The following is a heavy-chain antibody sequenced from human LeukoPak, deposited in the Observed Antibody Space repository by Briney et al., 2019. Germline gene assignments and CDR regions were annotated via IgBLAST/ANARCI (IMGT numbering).Heavy chain of an antibody. CDR1: GFTFSSYG. CDR2: IWYDGSNK. Sequence: GGSLRLSCAASGFTFSSYGMHWVRQAPGKGLEWVAVIWYDGSNKYYADSVKGRFTISRDNSKNTLYLQMNSLRAEDTAVYYCARDAPAPYIVATSYAPDYWGQGTLVTVSS. CDR3: ARDAPAPYIVATSYAPDY. J-gene: IGHJ4*02. D-gene: IGHD5-12*01. V-gene: IGHV3-33*01.